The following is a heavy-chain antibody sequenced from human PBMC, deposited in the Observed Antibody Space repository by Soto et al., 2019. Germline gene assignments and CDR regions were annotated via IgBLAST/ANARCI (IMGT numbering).Heavy chain of an antibody. Sequence: GGSLRLSCAASGFTFSSYAMSWVRQAPGKGLEWVSAISGSGGSTYYADSVKGRFTISRDNSKNTLYLQMNSLRAEDTAVYYCAKDRQPAFDYYYYYGMDVWGQGTTVTVSS. CDR2: ISGSGGST. J-gene: IGHJ6*02. CDR3: AKDRQPAFDYYYYYGMDV. V-gene: IGHV3-23*01. CDR1: GFTFSSYA. D-gene: IGHD3-16*01.